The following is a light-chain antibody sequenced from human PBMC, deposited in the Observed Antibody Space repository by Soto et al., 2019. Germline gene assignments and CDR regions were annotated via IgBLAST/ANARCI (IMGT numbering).Light chain of an antibody. CDR2: GAS. J-gene: IGKJ5*01. Sequence: EIVLTQSPGTLSLSPGERATLSCRATQSVSNSYLAWYQQKPGQAPRLLIYGASSRATGIADRFSGSGSRTDFTLTISRLEPEDFAVYYCQQYGSSLPVTFGQGTRLEIK. V-gene: IGKV3-20*01. CDR3: QQYGSSLPVT. CDR1: QSVSNSY.